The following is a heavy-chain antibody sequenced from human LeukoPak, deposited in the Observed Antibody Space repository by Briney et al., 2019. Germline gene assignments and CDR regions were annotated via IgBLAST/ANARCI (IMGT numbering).Heavy chain of an antibody. CDR3: AKDQPTDGYNSI. CDR1: GFIFSNYA. D-gene: IGHD5-24*01. CDR2: IHDRN. J-gene: IGHJ4*02. Sequence: GGSLRLSCEASGFIFSNYAMSWLRQAPGKGLEWVSTIHDRNYYADSVKGRFTISRGNSRSTLYLQMDSLRAEDTAVYYCAKDQPTDGYNSIWGRGTLVTVSS. V-gene: IGHV3-23*01.